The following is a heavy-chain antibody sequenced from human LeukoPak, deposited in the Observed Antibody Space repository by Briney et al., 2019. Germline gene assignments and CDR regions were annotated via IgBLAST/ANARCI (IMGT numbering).Heavy chain of an antibody. V-gene: IGHV5-51*01. D-gene: IGHD1-26*01. CDR2: TYPGDSDT. CDR1: GYIFPNYW. J-gene: IGHJ3*02. Sequence: GESLKISCKTSGYIFPNYWIGWVRQMPGKGLEWMAITYPGDSDTRYSQSFQGQVTISADKSISTAYLQWSSLKASDTAMYYCARPRIVGAPDPFDIWGQGTMVTVSS. CDR3: ARPRIVGAPDPFDI.